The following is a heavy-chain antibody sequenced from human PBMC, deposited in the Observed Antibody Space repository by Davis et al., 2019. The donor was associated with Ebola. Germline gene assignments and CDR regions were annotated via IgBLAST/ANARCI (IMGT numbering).Heavy chain of an antibody. CDR1: GGSVSDYH. Sequence: PSETLSLTCAVYGGSVSDYHWTWIRQSPGKGLEWIGEIYDSRSVAYHPALESRLTISVDTSKNQFSLNLTSVTAADAAVYYCAKTRQARRDLSYYYGMDVWGQGTPVTVSS. J-gene: IGHJ6*02. CDR3: AKTRQARRDLSYYYGMDV. V-gene: IGHV4-34*01. D-gene: IGHD3-10*01. CDR2: IYDSRSV.